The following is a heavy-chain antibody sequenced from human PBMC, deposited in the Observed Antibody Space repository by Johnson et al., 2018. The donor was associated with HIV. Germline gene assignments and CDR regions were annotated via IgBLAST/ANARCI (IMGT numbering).Heavy chain of an antibody. J-gene: IGHJ3*02. CDR2: IYSGGST. V-gene: IGHV3-53*01. CDR3: ARDLPWSSSSFDAFDI. CDR1: GFIVSRNY. Sequence: VQLVESGGGLIQPGGSLRLSCAGSGFIVSRNYMSWVRQAPGKGLEWVSVIYSGGSTYYADSVKGRFIISRDSSKNTLYLQMNSLRAEDTAVYYCARDLPWSSSSFDAFDIWGQGTMVTVSS. D-gene: IGHD6-6*01.